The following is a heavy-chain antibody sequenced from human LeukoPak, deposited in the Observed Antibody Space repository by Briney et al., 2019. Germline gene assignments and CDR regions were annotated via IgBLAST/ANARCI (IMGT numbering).Heavy chain of an antibody. D-gene: IGHD1-26*01. V-gene: IGHV3-48*01. CDR2: ISSSSSTI. J-gene: IGHJ4*02. CDR3: ARGRVGAMYYFDY. CDR1: GFTFSCYS. Sequence: PGGSLRLSCAASGFTFSCYSMNWVRQAPGKGLEWVSYISSSSSTIYYADSVKGRFTISRDNAKNSLYLQMNSLRAEDTAVYYCARGRVGAMYYFDYWGQGTLVTVSS.